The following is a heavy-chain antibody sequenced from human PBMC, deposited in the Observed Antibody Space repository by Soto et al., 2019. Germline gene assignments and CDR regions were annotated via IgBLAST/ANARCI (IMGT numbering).Heavy chain of an antibody. CDR2: ISSSSSII. Sequence: GGSLSLSCAASGFTFSTYSMNWVRQAPGKGLEWVSYISSSSSIIYYADSVKGRFTISRDNAKNSIYLQMNSLRAEDTAVYYCATRFTSGWFDHWGQGTLVTVSS. V-gene: IGHV3-48*01. CDR1: GFTFSTYS. CDR3: ATRFTSGWFDH. J-gene: IGHJ5*02. D-gene: IGHD2-8*01.